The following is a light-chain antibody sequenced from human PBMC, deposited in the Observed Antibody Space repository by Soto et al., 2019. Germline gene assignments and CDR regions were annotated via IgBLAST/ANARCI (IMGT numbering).Light chain of an antibody. V-gene: IGKV3-15*01. CDR2: GTS. CDR3: EEYIDWPYT. J-gene: IGKJ2*01. CDR1: QAISNN. Sequence: EIVLTQSPATLSLSPGEGATLSCRSSQAISNNLAWSQQTPAQAPSLLIYGTSSRAAGVPDTFSGSGSGTEFTHTIDSLQSEDFAVYYCEEYIDWPYTFGQGTKLEI.